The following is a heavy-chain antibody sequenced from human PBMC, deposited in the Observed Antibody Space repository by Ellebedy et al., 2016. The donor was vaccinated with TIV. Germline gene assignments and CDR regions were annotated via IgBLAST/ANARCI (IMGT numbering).Heavy chain of an antibody. CDR3: ASTEYIGFWGY. CDR1: GGSFSDYY. J-gene: IGHJ4*02. D-gene: IGHD3-16*01. CDR2: IIRSGST. Sequence: MPSETLSLTCAVYGGSFSDYYWSWIRQPPGKGLEWIGEIIRSGSTNYNPSLQSRVAISIDTSKNQFSLRLSFVTAADTAVYYCASTEYIGFWGYWGQGTLVTVSS. V-gene: IGHV4-34*12.